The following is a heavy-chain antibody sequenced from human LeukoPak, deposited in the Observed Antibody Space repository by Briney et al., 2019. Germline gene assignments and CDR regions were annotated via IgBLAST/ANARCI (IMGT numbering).Heavy chain of an antibody. Sequence: GGSLRLSCEASGYTFKSYHWVRQAPGKGRELVSFILQDGSDKYYAFSMKGRFTISRDNSMNTLYLQMNSLRAEDTAVYYCARDSNWGFAHWGQGALVTVAS. CDR2: ILQDGSDK. CDR1: GYTFKSY. J-gene: IGHJ4*02. V-gene: IGHV3-30*02. CDR3: ARDSNWGFAH. D-gene: IGHD7-27*01.